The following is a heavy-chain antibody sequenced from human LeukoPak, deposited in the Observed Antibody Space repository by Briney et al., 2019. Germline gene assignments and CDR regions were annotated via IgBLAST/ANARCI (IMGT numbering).Heavy chain of an antibody. CDR3: ARATEYYYYYMDV. J-gene: IGHJ6*03. CDR2: IYHSGST. V-gene: IGHV4-38-2*02. CDR1: GGSISSYY. Sequence: PSETLSLTCTVSGGSISSYYWSWIRQPPGKGLEWIGSIYHSGSTYYNPSLKSRVTISVDTSKNQFSLKLSSVTAADTAVYYCARATEYYYYYMDVWGKGTTVTVSS.